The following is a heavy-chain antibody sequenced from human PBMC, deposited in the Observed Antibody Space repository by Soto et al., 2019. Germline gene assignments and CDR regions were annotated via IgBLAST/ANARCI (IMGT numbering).Heavy chain of an antibody. D-gene: IGHD3-3*01. CDR2: INHSGST. CDR1: GGSFSGYY. CDR3: ERSAGSYDFWRVDV. Sequence: PSETLSLTCAVYGGSFSGYYWSWIRQPPGKGLEWIGEINHSGSTNYNPSLKSRVTISVDTSKNQFSLKLSSVTAADTAVYYCERSAGSYDFWRVDVWGKGTTVTVSS. J-gene: IGHJ6*04. V-gene: IGHV4-34*01.